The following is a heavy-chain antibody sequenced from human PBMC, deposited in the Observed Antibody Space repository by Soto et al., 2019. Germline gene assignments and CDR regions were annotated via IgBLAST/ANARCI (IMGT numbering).Heavy chain of an antibody. Sequence: SGTLSLTCGVYGGSFSGYYWSWIRQPPGKGLEWIGEINHSGSTNYNPSLKSRVTISVDTSKNQFSLKLSSVTAADTAVYYCARGGTDIVVVVAAPTNNWFDPWGQGTLVTVSS. V-gene: IGHV4-34*01. CDR2: INHSGST. CDR3: ARGGTDIVVVVAAPTNNWFDP. D-gene: IGHD2-15*01. J-gene: IGHJ5*02. CDR1: GGSFSGYY.